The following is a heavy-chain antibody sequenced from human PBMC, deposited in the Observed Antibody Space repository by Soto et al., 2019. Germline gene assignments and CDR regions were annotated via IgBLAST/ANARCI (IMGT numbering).Heavy chain of an antibody. Sequence: PGGSLRLSCAASGFTFDDYAMHWVRQAPGKGLEWVSGISWNSGSIGYADSVKGRFTISRDNAKNSLYLQMNSLRAEDTALYYCAKDGGYSSSWYVGHYYYGMDVWGQGTTVTVSS. CDR1: GFTFDDYA. CDR2: ISWNSGSI. J-gene: IGHJ6*02. V-gene: IGHV3-9*01. CDR3: AKDGGYSSSWYVGHYYYGMDV. D-gene: IGHD6-13*01.